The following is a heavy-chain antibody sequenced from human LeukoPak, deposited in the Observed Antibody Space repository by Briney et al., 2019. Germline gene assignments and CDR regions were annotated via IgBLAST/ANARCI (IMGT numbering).Heavy chain of an antibody. V-gene: IGHV4-59*08. D-gene: IGHD4-17*01. J-gene: IGHJ2*01. CDR2: IYYSGST. Sequence: SETLSLTCTVSGGSISSYYWSWIRQPPGKGLEWIGYIYYSGSTNYNPSLKSRVTISVDTSKNQFSLKLSAVTAADTAVYYCARLATTVTTNWYFDLWGRGTLVTVSS. CDR1: GGSISSYY. CDR3: ARLATTVTTNWYFDL.